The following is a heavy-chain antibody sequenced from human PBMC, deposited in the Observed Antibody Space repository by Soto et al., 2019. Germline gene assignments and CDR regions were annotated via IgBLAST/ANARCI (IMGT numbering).Heavy chain of an antibody. CDR3: ARDLGYCGDFTCPYLYGMDV. J-gene: IGHJ6*02. CDR1: GGSISTYY. CDR2: IYYSGST. Sequence: SETLSLTCTVSGGSISTYYWYWIRQPPGKGLEWIGYIYYSGSTNYNPPLQSRVTISVDTSKNQFSLKLSSVTAADTAVYFCARDLGYCGDFTCPYLYGMDVWGQGTTVTVSS. D-gene: IGHD2-15*01. V-gene: IGHV4-59*01.